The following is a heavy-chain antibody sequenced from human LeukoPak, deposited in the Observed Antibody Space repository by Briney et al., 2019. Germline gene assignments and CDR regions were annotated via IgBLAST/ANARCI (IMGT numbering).Heavy chain of an antibody. CDR3: ARDLRETTVTTFDY. CDR1: GFTFSSYW. D-gene: IGHD4-11*01. Sequence: GGSLRLSCAASGFTFSSYWMSWVRQAPGKGLEWVANIKQDGSEKYYVDSVKGRLTISRDNAKNSLYLQMNSLRAEDTAVYYCARDLRETTVTTFDYWGQGTLVTVSS. CDR2: IKQDGSEK. J-gene: IGHJ4*02. V-gene: IGHV3-7*01.